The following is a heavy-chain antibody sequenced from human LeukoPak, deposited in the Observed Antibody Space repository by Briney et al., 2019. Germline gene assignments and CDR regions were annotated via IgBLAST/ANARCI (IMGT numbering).Heavy chain of an antibody. D-gene: IGHD3-10*01. J-gene: IGHJ4*02. Sequence: SETLSLTCTVSGGSISSYYWSWIRQPPGKGLEWIGYIYYSGSTNYNPSLKSRVTISVDTSKNQFSLKLSSVTAADTAVYYCARRWGGSGSYGYWGQGTLVTVSS. CDR3: ARRWGGSGSYGY. CDR2: IYYSGST. CDR1: GGSISSYY. V-gene: IGHV4-59*01.